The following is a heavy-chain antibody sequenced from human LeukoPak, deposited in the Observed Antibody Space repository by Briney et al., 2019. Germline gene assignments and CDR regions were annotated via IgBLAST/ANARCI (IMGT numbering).Heavy chain of an antibody. J-gene: IGHJ5*02. CDR2: ISGSGGSST. CDR1: GFTFSSYA. CDR3: AKDDVGTRAQFDP. Sequence: GGSLRLSCAASGFTFSSYAMSWVRQAPGKGLEWVSAISGSGGSSTYYADSVKGRFTISRDNSKNTLYLQMNSLRAEDTAVYYCAKDDVGTRAQFDPWGQGTLVTVSS. D-gene: IGHD1-1*01. V-gene: IGHV3-23*01.